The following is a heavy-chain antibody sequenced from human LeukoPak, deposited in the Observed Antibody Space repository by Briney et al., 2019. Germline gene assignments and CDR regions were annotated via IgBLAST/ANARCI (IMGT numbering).Heavy chain of an antibody. J-gene: IGHJ6*03. Sequence: ETLSLTCTVSGGSISSYYWNWIRQPAGKGLEWIGRIYTSGSTNYNPSLKSRVTMSVDTSKNQFSLKLSSVTAADTAVYYCARVQRITMVRGVIIGYYYYMDVWGKGTTVTISS. CDR3: ARVQRITMVRGVIIGYYYYMDV. V-gene: IGHV4-4*07. CDR2: IYTSGST. D-gene: IGHD3-10*01. CDR1: GGSISSYY.